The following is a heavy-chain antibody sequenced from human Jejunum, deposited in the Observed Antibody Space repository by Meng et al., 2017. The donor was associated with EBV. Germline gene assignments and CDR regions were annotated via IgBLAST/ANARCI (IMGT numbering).Heavy chain of an antibody. D-gene: IGHD3-16*01. J-gene: IGHJ2*01. Sequence: QGQRVQCVAEVKKPGASVKVSCKASAYTFAGYYMHWVRQAPGQGLEWMGRINPNSGGANYAQKFQGRVTMTRNTSISTAYMKLSRLRSDDTAVYYCAREGLVGDLRYFDLWGRGTLVTVSS. CDR2: INPNSGGA. CDR3: AREGLVGDLRYFDL. CDR1: AYTFAGYY. V-gene: IGHV1-2*06.